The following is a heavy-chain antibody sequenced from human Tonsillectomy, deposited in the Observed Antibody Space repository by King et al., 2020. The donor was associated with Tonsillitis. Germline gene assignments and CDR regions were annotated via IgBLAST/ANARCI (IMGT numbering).Heavy chain of an antibody. CDR2: ISSSSSYI. J-gene: IGHJ2*01. V-gene: IGHV3-21*01. CDR1: GFTFSSYS. Sequence: VQLVESGGGLVKPGGSLRLSCAASGFTFSSYSMNWVRQAPGKGLEWVSSISSSSSYIYYADSVKGRFTISRDNAKNSLYLQMNSLRAEDTAVYYCAREEGYGDVNFDLWGRGTLVTVSS. CDR3: AREEGYGDVNFDL. D-gene: IGHD4-17*01.